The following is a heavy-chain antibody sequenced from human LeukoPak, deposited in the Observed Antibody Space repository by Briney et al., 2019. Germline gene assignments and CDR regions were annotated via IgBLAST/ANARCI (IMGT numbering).Heavy chain of an antibody. Sequence: GGSLRLSCAASGFIFTNYAMSWVRQAPGKGLQWVSDINDDGDSTFYRDSVKGRFTISRDQSKNTLYLQMSSLRADDTATYFCAKKLGRPPGDSFDYWGQGTLVTVSS. CDR2: INDDGDST. V-gene: IGHV3-23*01. CDR3: AKKLGRPPGDSFDY. J-gene: IGHJ4*02. D-gene: IGHD3-16*01. CDR1: GFIFTNYA.